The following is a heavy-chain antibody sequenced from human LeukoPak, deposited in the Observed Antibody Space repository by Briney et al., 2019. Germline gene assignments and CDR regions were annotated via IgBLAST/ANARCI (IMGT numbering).Heavy chain of an antibody. Sequence: SETLSLTCTVSGGSISSYYWSWIRQPAGKGLEWIGRIYTSGSTNYNPSLKSRVTMSVDTSKNQFSLKLSSVTAADTAVYYCARVLVGATTGTPAYAFDIWGQGTMVTVSS. CDR2: IYTSGST. CDR1: GGSISSYY. J-gene: IGHJ3*02. CDR3: ARVLVGATTGTPAYAFDI. D-gene: IGHD1-26*01. V-gene: IGHV4-4*07.